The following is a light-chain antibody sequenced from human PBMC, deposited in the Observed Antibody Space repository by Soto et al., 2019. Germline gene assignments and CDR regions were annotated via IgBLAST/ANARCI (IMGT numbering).Light chain of an antibody. V-gene: IGKV1-39*01. CDR2: SAF. CDR3: QQGSTTPIT. CDR1: QRIRTS. J-gene: IGKJ5*01. Sequence: DIQVSQSPSSLSSSIGDSVTITWRASQRIRTSLNWYQQKPGEAPRLLVYSAFRIQSGVPSRFTASGSGTDFTLSISSLQPEDFSTYYCQQGSTTPITFGLGTRLEIK.